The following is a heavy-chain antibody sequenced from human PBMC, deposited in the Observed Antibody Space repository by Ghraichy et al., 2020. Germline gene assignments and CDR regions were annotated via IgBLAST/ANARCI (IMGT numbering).Heavy chain of an antibody. V-gene: IGHV3-33*01. CDR2: IWYDGSNK. D-gene: IGHD2-2*01. J-gene: IGHJ4*02. CDR3: ARGVKKYQLLPAGCFDY. CDR1: GFTFSSYG. Sequence: GESLNISCAASGFTFSSYGMHWVRQAPGKGLEWVAVIWYDGSNKYYADSVKGRFTISRDNSKNTLYLQMNSLRAEDTAVYYCARGVKKYQLLPAGCFDYWGQGTLVTVSS.